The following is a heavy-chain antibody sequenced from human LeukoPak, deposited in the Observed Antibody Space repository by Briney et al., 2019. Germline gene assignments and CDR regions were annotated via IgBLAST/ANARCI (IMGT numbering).Heavy chain of an antibody. J-gene: IGHJ4*02. D-gene: IGHD4-11*01. CDR2: IKIGEGTK. CDR3: SRSFYSSSWYYFGL. CDR1: GYTFTSYG. Sequence: ASVTVSCKASGYTFTSYGISWVRQAPGQRPEGMGWIKIGEGTKHSAQKFQDRVSMTRDRSSNTAFLELRSLRSDDTAVYFCSRSFYSSSWYYFGLWGQGTRVTVSS. V-gene: IGHV1-18*01.